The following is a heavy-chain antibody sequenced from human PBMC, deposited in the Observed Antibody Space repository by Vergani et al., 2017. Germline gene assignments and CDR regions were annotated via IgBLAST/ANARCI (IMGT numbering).Heavy chain of an antibody. D-gene: IGHD3-16*01. CDR1: GYSFTSYW. CDR3: AREREGESSPYPDAFDI. J-gene: IGHJ3*02. CDR2: IDPSDSYT. V-gene: IGHV5-10-1*03. Sequence: EVQLVQSGAEVKKPGESLRISCKGSGYSFTSYWISWVRQMPGKGLEWMGRIDPSDSYTNYSPSFQGHVTISADKSISTAYLQWSSLKASDTAMYYCAREREGESSPYPDAFDIWGQGTMVTVSS.